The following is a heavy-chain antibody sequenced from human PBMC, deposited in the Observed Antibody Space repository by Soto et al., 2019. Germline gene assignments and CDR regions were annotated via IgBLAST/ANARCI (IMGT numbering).Heavy chain of an antibody. J-gene: IGHJ6*02. D-gene: IGHD2-15*01. Sequence: PSETLSLTCTVSGGSVSSGSYYWSWIRQPPGKGLEWIGYIYYSGSTNYNPSLKSRVTISVDTSKNQFSLKLSSVTAADTAVYYCARVAVVVVAARPYYYGMDVWGQGTTVTVSS. V-gene: IGHV4-61*01. CDR2: IYYSGST. CDR3: ARVAVVVVAARPYYYGMDV. CDR1: GGSVSSGSYY.